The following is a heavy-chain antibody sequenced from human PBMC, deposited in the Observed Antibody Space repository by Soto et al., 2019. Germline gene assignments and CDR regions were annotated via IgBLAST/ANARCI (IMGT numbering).Heavy chain of an antibody. D-gene: IGHD4-4*01. CDR1: GGTFSSYA. Sequence: QVQLVQSGAEVKKPGSSVKVSCKASGGTFSSYAISWVRQAPGQGLEWMGGIIPIFGTANYAQKFQVRVTITADESTSTAYMELSSLRSEDTAVYYCARPSPGTVKGDYGMDVWGQGTTVTVSS. CDR3: ARPSPGTVKGDYGMDV. V-gene: IGHV1-69*01. J-gene: IGHJ6*02. CDR2: IIPIFGTA.